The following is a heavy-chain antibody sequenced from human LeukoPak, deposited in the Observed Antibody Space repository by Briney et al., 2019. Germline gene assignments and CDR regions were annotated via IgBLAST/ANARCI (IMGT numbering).Heavy chain of an antibody. V-gene: IGHV1-18*01. J-gene: IGHJ3*02. CDR1: GGTFSSYA. D-gene: IGHD3-9*01. CDR2: ISVYNGNT. CDR3: ARDRRYFDWLLSIRDAFDI. Sequence: SSVKVSCKASGGTFSSYAISWARQAPGQGLEWMGWISVYNGNTNYAQKVQGRVTMTTDTSTNTAYMELRSLRSDDTAVYYCARDRRYFDWLLSIRDAFDIWGQGTMVTVSS.